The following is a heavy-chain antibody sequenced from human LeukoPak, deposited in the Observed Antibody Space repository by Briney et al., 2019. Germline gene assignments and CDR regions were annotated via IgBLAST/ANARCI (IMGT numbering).Heavy chain of an antibody. CDR2: ISGSGGST. CDR1: GFTFSSYN. D-gene: IGHD3-16*02. J-gene: IGHJ4*02. V-gene: IGHV3-23*01. CDR3: TTYYDYVWGSYRSYYYFDY. Sequence: GGSLRLSCAASGFTFSSYNMNWVRQAPGKGLEWVSAISGSGGSTYYADSVKGRFTISRDNSKNTLYLQMNSLRAEDTAVYYCTTYYDYVWGSYRSYYYFDYWGQGTLVTVSS.